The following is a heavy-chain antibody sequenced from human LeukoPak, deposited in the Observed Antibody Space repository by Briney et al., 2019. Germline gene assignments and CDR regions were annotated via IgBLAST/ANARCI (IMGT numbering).Heavy chain of an antibody. D-gene: IGHD6-13*01. CDR1: GFTFSSYA. CDR2: IRSDGSKK. V-gene: IGHV3-30*02. Sequence: GGSLRLSCAASGFTFSSYAMHWVRQAPGKRLEWVAFIRSDGSKKFYADSVKGQFIISRDNSRNILYLQMTNLRPEGTAVYYCAKGHQLVLPDYWGQGTLVTVSS. J-gene: IGHJ4*02. CDR3: AKGHQLVLPDY.